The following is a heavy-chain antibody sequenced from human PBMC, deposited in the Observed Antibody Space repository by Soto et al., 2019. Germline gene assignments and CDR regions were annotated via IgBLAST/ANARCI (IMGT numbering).Heavy chain of an antibody. J-gene: IGHJ6*02. D-gene: IGHD6-25*01. CDR2: IYSGGST. V-gene: IGHV3-53*01. CDR1: GFTVSSNY. Sequence: EVQLVESGGGLIQPGGSLRLSCAASGFTVSSNYMSWVRQAPGKGLEWVSVIYSGGSTYYADSVKGRFTISRDNSKNTLYLQMNSLRAEDTAVYYCARDPFWRPAADGGMDVWGQGTTVTVSS. CDR3: ARDPFWRPAADGGMDV.